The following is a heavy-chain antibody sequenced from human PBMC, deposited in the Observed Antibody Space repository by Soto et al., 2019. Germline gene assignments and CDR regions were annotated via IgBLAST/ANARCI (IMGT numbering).Heavy chain of an antibody. Sequence: EVQLLESGGGLVLPGGSLRLSCAGSGFTPTTTPLSWVRQPPGKGLEWVTTISGTASRTYYVDSVKGRFFISRDNSKNTVTLQMNTLTLAATAEYYGAPSFRFFANWGRGTRVTV. V-gene: IGHV3-23*01. CDR2: ISGTASRT. D-gene: IGHD3-3*01. J-gene: IGHJ4*02. CDR3: APSFRFFAN. CDR1: GFTPTTTP.